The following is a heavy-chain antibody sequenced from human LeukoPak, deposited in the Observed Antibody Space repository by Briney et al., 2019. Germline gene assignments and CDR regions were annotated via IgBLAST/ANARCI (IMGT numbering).Heavy chain of an antibody. D-gene: IGHD3-10*01. CDR3: VRELSGFDY. J-gene: IGHJ4*02. CDR2: ISGSGGST. CDR1: GFTFSSYA. Sequence: PGGSLRLSCAASGFTFSSYAMSWVRQAPGKGLEWVSAISGSGGSTYYADSVKGRVTISRDNAKNSLYLQMNGLRAEDTAVYYCVRELSGFDYWGQGTLVTVSS. V-gene: IGHV3-23*01.